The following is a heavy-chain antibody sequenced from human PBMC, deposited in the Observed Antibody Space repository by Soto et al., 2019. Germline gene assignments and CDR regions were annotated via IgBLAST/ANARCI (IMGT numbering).Heavy chain of an antibody. V-gene: IGHV4-30-2*01. Sequence: SETLSLTCAVSGGSISSGGYSWSWIRQPPGKGLEWIGYIYHSGSTYYNPSLKSRVTISVDRSKNQFSLKLSSVTAADTAVYYCARGPFLAYCGGDCYTLYYYYYYGMDVWGQGTTVTVS. CDR2: IYHSGST. CDR1: GGSISSGGYS. CDR3: ARGPFLAYCGGDCYTLYYYYYYGMDV. D-gene: IGHD2-21*02. J-gene: IGHJ6*02.